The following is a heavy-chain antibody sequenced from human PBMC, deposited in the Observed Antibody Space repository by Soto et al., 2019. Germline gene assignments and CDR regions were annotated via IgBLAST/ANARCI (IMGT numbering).Heavy chain of an antibody. Sequence: GGSLRLSCTASGFTFGDYAMSWFRQAPGKGLEWVGFIRSKAYGGTTEYAASVKGRFTISRDDSKSIAYLQMNSLKTEDTAVYYCTRGPPVPWLVWAPLDYWGQGTLVTVSS. J-gene: IGHJ4*02. V-gene: IGHV3-49*03. D-gene: IGHD6-19*01. CDR3: TRGPPVPWLVWAPLDY. CDR1: GFTFGDYA. CDR2: IRSKAYGGTT.